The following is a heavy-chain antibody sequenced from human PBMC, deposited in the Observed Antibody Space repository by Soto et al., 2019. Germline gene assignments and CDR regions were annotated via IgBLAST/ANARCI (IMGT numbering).Heavy chain of an antibody. CDR2: IYYSGST. V-gene: IGHV4-59*08. CDR1: GGSISSYY. CDR3: ARRSAKYYYYGMDV. D-gene: IGHD2-15*01. Sequence: SETLSLTCTVSGGSISSYYWSWIRQPPGKGLEWIGYIYYSGSTNYNPSLKSRVTISVDTSKNQFSLKLSSVTAADTAVYYCARRSAKYYYYGMDVWGQGTTVTVS. J-gene: IGHJ6*02.